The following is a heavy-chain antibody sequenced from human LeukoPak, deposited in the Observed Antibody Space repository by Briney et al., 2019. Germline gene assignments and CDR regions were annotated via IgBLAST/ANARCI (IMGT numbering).Heavy chain of an antibody. Sequence: ASVKVSCKASGYTFTSYGISWVRQAPGQGLEWMGWISAYNGNTKSAQKLQGRVTMTTDTSTSTAYMELRSLRSDDTAVYYCAGDRPYYDSSTYYRFDYWGQGTLVTVSS. CDR2: ISAYNGNT. J-gene: IGHJ4*02. CDR3: AGDRPYYDSSTYYRFDY. D-gene: IGHD3-22*01. V-gene: IGHV1-18*01. CDR1: GYTFTSYG.